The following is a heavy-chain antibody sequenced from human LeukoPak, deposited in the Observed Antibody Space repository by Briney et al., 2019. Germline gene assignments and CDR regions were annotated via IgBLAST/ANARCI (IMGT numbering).Heavy chain of an antibody. CDR1: GFTFSSYA. Sequence: GGSLRLSCAASGFTFSSYAMSWVRQAPGKGLEWVSAISGSGGSTYYADSVKGRFTISRDNSKNTLYLQMNSLRAEDTAVYYCAKDEGGITMVQGVSFDYWGQGTLVTVSS. CDR3: AKDEGGITMVQGVSFDY. CDR2: ISGSGGST. J-gene: IGHJ4*02. D-gene: IGHD3-10*01. V-gene: IGHV3-23*01.